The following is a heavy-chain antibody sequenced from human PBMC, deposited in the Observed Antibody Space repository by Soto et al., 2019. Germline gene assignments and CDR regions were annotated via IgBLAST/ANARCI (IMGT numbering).Heavy chain of an antibody. CDR2: IYYSGST. Sequence: QVQLQESGPGLVKPSETLSLTCTVSGGSISSYYWSWIRQPPGKGLEWIGYIYYSGSTNYNPSLKSRVTISVDTSKNQFPLKLSSVTAADTAVYYCARSSGWFNDAFDIWGQGTMVTVSS. CDR1: GGSISSYY. CDR3: ARSSGWFNDAFDI. V-gene: IGHV4-59*08. D-gene: IGHD6-19*01. J-gene: IGHJ3*02.